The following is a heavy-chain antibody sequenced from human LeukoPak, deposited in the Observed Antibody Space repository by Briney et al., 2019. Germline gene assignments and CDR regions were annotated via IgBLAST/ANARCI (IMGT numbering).Heavy chain of an antibody. CDR3: ARIYGSGSYYDYYYGMDV. CDR1: GGSISSGGYY. Sequence: SETLSLTCTVSGGSISSGGYYWSWIRQHPGKGLEWIGYIYYSGSTYYNPSLKSRVTISVDTSKNQFSLKLSSVTAADTAVYYCARIYGSGSYYDYYYGMDVWGQGTTVTVSS. CDR2: IYYSGST. V-gene: IGHV4-31*03. J-gene: IGHJ6*02. D-gene: IGHD3-10*01.